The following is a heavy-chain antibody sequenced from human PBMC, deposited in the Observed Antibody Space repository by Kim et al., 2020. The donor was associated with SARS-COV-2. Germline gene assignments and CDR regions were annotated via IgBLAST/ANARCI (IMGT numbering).Heavy chain of an antibody. CDR3: AKCHSGWLNDAFDF. D-gene: IGHD3-10*01. V-gene: IGHV3-23*01. CDR1: GFTFSGYA. J-gene: IGHJ3*01. Sequence: GGSLRLSCAASGFTFSGYAMSWVRQAPGKGLEWVSYIGGGGARTHYAGSVKGRCTISRDNSKNILYLQLSSLRAEDTAVYYCAKCHSGWLNDAFDFWGLGTLVTVSS. CDR2: IGGGGART.